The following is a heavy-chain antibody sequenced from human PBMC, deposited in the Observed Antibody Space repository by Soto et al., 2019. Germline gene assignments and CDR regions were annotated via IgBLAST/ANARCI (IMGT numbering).Heavy chain of an antibody. V-gene: IGHV4-34*01. J-gene: IGHJ6*02. D-gene: IGHD1-20*01. CDR1: GGSFSCYY. Sequence: PSETLSLTCAVHGGSFSCYYWDWIRQPPGKGLEWIGEVNHGGTSNYNPSLKSRAIISVDTSKNQFSLKLTSVTAEDTAVYYCARETGSYNWNDGLMDVWGQGTTVTVSS. CDR2: VNHGGTS. CDR3: ARETGSYNWNDGLMDV.